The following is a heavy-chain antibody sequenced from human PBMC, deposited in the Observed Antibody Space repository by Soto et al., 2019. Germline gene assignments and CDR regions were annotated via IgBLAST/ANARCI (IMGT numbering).Heavy chain of an antibody. D-gene: IGHD2-8*01. V-gene: IGHV6-1*01. CDR1: GDSVSSNSAS. Sequence: SQTLSLTCVISGDSVSSNSASWNWIRQSPSRGLEWLGRTYYRSKWYNDYAVSVKSRITINPDTSKNQFSLQLNSVTPEDTAVYFCARWWMYAPRFDLWGQGTLVTVSS. CDR3: ARWWMYAPRFDL. CDR2: TYYRSKWYN. J-gene: IGHJ5*02.